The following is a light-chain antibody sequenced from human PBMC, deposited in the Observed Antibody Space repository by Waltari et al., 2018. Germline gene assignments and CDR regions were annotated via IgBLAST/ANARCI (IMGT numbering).Light chain of an antibody. Sequence: YDLTQPPSVSVSPGQTAAITCSGNGFPTQYTFWSQQKSGQAPVLVMYDENKRPSGIPGRFSGSSAGTVATLTITGAQVDDEADYYCYSKDTDGGSQGKIGGGTKLTVL. V-gene: IGLV3-10*01. CDR2: DEN. CDR1: GFPTQY. CDR3: YSKDTDGGSQGK. J-gene: IGLJ2*01.